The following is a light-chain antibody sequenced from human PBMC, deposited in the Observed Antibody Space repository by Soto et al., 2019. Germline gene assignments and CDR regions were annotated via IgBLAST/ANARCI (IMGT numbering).Light chain of an antibody. CDR1: QSISSY. V-gene: IGKV1-39*01. CDR3: QQSYSTPWT. J-gene: IGKJ1*01. Sequence: DIQMTQSPSSLSASVGGRVTITCRASQSISSYLNWYQQKPGKAPKLLIYAASSLQSGVPSRFSGSGSGTDFTLTISSLQPEDFATYYCQQSYSTPWTCGQGTKVDI. CDR2: AAS.